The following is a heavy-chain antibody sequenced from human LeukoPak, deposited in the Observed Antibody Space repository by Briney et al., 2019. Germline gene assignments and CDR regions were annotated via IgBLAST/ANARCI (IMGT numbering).Heavy chain of an antibody. CDR2: IIPIFGTA. CDR1: GYTFINYG. Sequence: ASVKVSCKASGYTFINYGVTWVRQAPGQGLEWMGGIIPIFGTANYAQKFQGRVTITADESTSTAYMELSSLRSEDTAVYYCARTVYYDSSAIWFDPWGQGTLVTVSS. J-gene: IGHJ5*02. CDR3: ARTVYYDSSAIWFDP. D-gene: IGHD3-22*01. V-gene: IGHV1-69*13.